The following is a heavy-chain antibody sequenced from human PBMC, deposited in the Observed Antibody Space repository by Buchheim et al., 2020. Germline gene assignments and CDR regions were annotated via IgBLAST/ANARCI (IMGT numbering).Heavy chain of an antibody. D-gene: IGHD2-21*02. CDR1: GFTFNRYW. J-gene: IGHJ4*02. V-gene: IGHV3-7*01. CDR3: VIDSRQGDWS. Sequence: EVQLEESGGGLVQPGGSLRLSCATSGFTFNRYWMAWVRQAPGKGLEWVATIKEDGSEKHSVDSVKGRFTISRDNAKNSLYLQTNSLRAEDTAVYYCVIDSRQGDWSWGRGTL. CDR2: IKEDGSEK.